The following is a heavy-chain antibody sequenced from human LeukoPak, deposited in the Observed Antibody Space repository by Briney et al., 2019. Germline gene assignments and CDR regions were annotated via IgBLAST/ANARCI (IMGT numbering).Heavy chain of an antibody. V-gene: IGHV3-23*01. D-gene: IGHD2-21*01. CDR3: ARVDPYGDYAALNYFDY. CDR2: ISVSGANT. J-gene: IGHJ4*02. Sequence: GGTLRLSCAASGFTFSNYAMIWVRQAPGKGLEWVSGISVSGANTYYADSVKGRFTISRDNSKNTLYLQMNSLRAEDTAVYYCARVDPYGDYAALNYFDYWGQGTLVTVSS. CDR1: GFTFSNYA.